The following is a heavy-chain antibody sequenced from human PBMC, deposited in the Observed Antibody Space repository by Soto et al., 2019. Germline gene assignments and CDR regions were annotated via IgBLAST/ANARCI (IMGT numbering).Heavy chain of an antibody. CDR3: VRDGTKTLRDWFDP. V-gene: IGHV4-4*07. CDR2: IYATVTT. J-gene: IGHJ5*02. Sequence: SETLSLTCTVSGASISGFYWSWIRKSAGKGLEWIGRIYATVTTDYNPSLKSRVMMSVDTSKKQFSLKLRSVTAADTAVYYCVRDGTKTLRDWFDPWGQGISVTVSS. D-gene: IGHD1-1*01. CDR1: GASISGFY.